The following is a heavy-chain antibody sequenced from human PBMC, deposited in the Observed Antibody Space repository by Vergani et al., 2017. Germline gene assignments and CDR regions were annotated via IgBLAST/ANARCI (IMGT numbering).Heavy chain of an antibody. Sequence: VQLVESGGGVVQPGRSLRLSCAASGFTFSSYAMHWVRQAPGKGLEWVSGISWNSGSIGYADSVKGRFTISRDNAKNSLYLQMNSLRAEDTALYYCAKGKGDYDILTGYYIGYYFDYWGQGTLVTVSS. J-gene: IGHJ4*02. CDR3: AKGKGDYDILTGYYIGYYFDY. CDR1: GFTFSSYA. V-gene: IGHV3-9*01. D-gene: IGHD3-9*01. CDR2: ISWNSGSI.